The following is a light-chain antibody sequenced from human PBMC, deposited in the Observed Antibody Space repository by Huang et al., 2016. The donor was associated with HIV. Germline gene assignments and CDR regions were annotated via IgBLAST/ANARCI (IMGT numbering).Light chain of an antibody. V-gene: IGKV4-1*01. CDR2: WAS. CDR1: QSLLYRSNNKNY. J-gene: IGKJ3*01. CDR3: QQYYNTPFT. Sequence: DIVMTQSPDSLAVSLGERAAINCKSSQSLLYRSNNKNYLAWYQQKPGQPPKLLIYWASNLESGVPDRFSGSGSGTDFTLTISSLQAADVAVYYCQQYYNTPFTFGPGTKVDIK.